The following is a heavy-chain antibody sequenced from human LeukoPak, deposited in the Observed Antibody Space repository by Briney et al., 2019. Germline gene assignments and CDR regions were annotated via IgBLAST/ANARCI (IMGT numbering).Heavy chain of an antibody. CDR3: ARDSVAATPGDYYYYMDV. D-gene: IGHD1-26*01. Sequence: SETLSLTCTVSGGSISSYYSSWIRQPPGKGLEWFGRIYTSGSTNYNPSLKSRVTMSVDTSKNQFSLKLSSVTAADTAVYYCARDSVAATPGDYYYYMDVWGKGTTVTVSS. V-gene: IGHV4-4*07. J-gene: IGHJ6*03. CDR2: IYTSGST. CDR1: GGSISSYY.